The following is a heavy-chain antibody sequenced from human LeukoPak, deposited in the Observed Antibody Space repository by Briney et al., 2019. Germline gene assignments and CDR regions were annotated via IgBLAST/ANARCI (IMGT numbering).Heavy chain of an antibody. CDR1: GFTFSRYA. CDR3: ARDQGCSSTSCYTFDY. CDR2: ISSNGGST. J-gene: IGHJ4*02. Sequence: GGSLRLSCAASGFTFSRYAMHWVRQAPGKGLEYVSAISSNGGSTYYANSVKGRFTISRDNSKNTLYLQMGSLRAEDMAVYYCARDQGCSSTSCYTFDYWGQGTLVTVSS. D-gene: IGHD2-2*02. V-gene: IGHV3-64*01.